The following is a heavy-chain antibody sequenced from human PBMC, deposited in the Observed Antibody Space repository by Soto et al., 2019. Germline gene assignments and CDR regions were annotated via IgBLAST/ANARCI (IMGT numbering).Heavy chain of an antibody. CDR2: IWYDGSNK. CDR3: ARLLAARTHYYGMDV. CDR1: GFTFSSYG. D-gene: IGHD6-6*01. J-gene: IGHJ6*02. V-gene: IGHV3-33*01. Sequence: HPGGSLRLSCAASGFTFSSYGMHWVRQAPGKGLEWVAVIWYDGSNKYYADSVKGRFTISRDNSKNTLYLQMNSLRAEDTAVYYCARLLAARTHYYGMDVWGQGTTVTVSS.